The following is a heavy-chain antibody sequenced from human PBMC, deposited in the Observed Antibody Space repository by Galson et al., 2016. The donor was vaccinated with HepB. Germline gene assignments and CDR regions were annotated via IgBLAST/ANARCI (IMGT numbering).Heavy chain of an antibody. V-gene: IGHV3-33*01. CDR3: ARGGHYSFGRSGYHDAFDV. CDR1: GFSFSGYG. D-gene: IGHD3-22*01. CDR2: IWYDGSNK. Sequence: SLRLSCATSGFSFSGYGMHWVRQAPGKGLEWVAVIWYDGSNKYYVDSVKGRFTISRDNSKNTLYLQMNSLRVEDTAVYYCARGGHYSFGRSGYHDAFDVWGRGTMVTVSS. J-gene: IGHJ3*01.